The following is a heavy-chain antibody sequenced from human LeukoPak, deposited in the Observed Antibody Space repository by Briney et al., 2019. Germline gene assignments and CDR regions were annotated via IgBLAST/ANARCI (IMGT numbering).Heavy chain of an antibody. D-gene: IGHD3-10*01. V-gene: IGHV3-30*18. CDR2: TSYDGSNK. Sequence: GRSLRLSCAASGFTFSSYGMHWVRQAPGKGLEWVAVTSYDGSNKNYADSVKGRFTISRDNSKNTLYLQMNSLRAEDTAVYYCAKKSPGTYYAPPDYWGQGTLVTASS. CDR3: AKKSPGTYYAPPDY. CDR1: GFTFSSYG. J-gene: IGHJ4*02.